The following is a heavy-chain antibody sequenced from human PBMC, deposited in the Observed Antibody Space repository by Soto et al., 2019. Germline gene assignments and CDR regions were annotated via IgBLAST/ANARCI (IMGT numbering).Heavy chain of an antibody. CDR1: GFTFSSYS. V-gene: IGHV3-21*01. D-gene: IGHD3-22*01. J-gene: IGHJ3*02. CDR2: ISSSSSYI. CDR3: ARVVRKTYYYDIRGYSPAAFDI. Sequence: RRLSCAASGFTFSSYSMNWVRQAPGKGLEWVSSISSSSSYIYYADSVKGRFTISRDNAKNSLYLQMNSLRAEDTAVYYCARVVRKTYYYDIRGYSPAAFDIWGQGTMVTVSS.